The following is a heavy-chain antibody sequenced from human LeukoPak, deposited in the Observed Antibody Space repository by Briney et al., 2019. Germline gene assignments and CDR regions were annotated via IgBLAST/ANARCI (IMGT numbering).Heavy chain of an antibody. CDR1: GFTFSSYW. Sequence: PGGSLRLSCAASGFTFSSYWMSWVRQAPGKGLEWVANIKQDGSEKYYVDSVKGRFTISRDNAKNSLYLQMNSLRAEDTAVYYCARVTGADWWSLSVAAAGTRIYYYYYYYMDVWGKGTTVTVSS. CDR2: IKQDGSEK. J-gene: IGHJ6*03. CDR3: ARVTGADWWSLSVAAAGTRIYYYYYYYMDV. D-gene: IGHD6-13*01. V-gene: IGHV3-7*01.